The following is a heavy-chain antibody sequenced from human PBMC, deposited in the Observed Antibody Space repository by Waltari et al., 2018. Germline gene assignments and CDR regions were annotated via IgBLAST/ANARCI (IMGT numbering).Heavy chain of an antibody. CDR1: GFTFSSYS. D-gene: IGHD6-13*01. CDR3: ARANPGYRKNWFDP. CDR2: ISSSSSTR. Sequence: EVQLVESGGGLVQPGGSLRLSCAASGFTFSSYSMNWFRPAPGKGLEWVSYISSSSSTRYYADSVKGRFTISRDNAKNSLYLQMNSLRAEDTAVYYCARANPGYRKNWFDPWGQGTLVTVSS. J-gene: IGHJ5*02. V-gene: IGHV3-48*01.